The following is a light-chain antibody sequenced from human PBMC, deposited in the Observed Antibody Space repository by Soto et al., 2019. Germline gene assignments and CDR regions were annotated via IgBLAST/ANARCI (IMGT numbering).Light chain of an antibody. CDR2: DAS. CDR3: QPRRRRSQGRR. J-gene: IGKJ5*01. Sequence: EIVLTQSPATLSLSPGERATLSCRARQSVSSYLAWYQQKPGQAPRLLIYDASNRAAGIPARFSGSGSGTYFTRSVSCLESEDPAGYYCQPRRRRSQGRRVGPGTRVEIK. CDR1: QSVSSY. V-gene: IGKV3-11*01.